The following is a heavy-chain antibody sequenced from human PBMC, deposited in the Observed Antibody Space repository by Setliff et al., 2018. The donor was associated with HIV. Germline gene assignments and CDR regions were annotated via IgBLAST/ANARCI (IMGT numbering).Heavy chain of an antibody. Sequence: PSETLSLTCTVSGGSISSGDYYWSWIRQPPGKGLEWIGYIYYSGSTYYNPSLKSRVTISVDTSKNQFSLKLSSVTAADTAVYYCVTVTTVIHWYFDLWGRGTLVTVSS. CDR2: IYYSGST. CDR1: GGSISSGDYY. CDR3: VTVTTVIHWYFDL. V-gene: IGHV4-30-4*08. D-gene: IGHD4-17*01. J-gene: IGHJ2*01.